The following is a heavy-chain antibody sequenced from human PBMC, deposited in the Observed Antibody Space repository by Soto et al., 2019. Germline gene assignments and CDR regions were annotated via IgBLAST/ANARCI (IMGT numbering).Heavy chain of an antibody. J-gene: IGHJ3*02. CDR3: AKGYATVPHNDAFDI. D-gene: IGHD2-8*01. Sequence: GGSLRLSCAASGLTFSSFAMNWARQAPGKGLAWVSSISGSGATSYFADSVKGRFTISRDNSKNTLYLQMNSLRAEDTAVYYCAKGYATVPHNDAFDIWGQGTMVTVSS. CDR2: ISGSGATS. V-gene: IGHV3-23*01. CDR1: GLTFSSFA.